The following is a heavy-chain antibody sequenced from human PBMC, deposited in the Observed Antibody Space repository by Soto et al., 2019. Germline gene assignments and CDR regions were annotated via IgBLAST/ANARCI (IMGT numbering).Heavy chain of an antibody. J-gene: IGHJ5*02. CDR3: AREPFWFDP. CDR1: GLSFSIYD. V-gene: IGHV3-13*01. CDR2: IGTAGNT. Sequence: PGGSLRLSCAASGLSFSIYDMHWVRQPPGKGLEWVSAIGTAGNTYYLGSVKGRFSISRDNAKNSFYLQMNSLRAEDSSVYYCAREPFWFDPWGQGTLVTVSS.